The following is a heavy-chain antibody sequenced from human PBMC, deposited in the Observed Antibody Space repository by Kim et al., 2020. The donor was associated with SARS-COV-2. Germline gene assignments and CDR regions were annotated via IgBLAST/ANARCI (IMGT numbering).Heavy chain of an antibody. CDR2: ISANGAGT. Sequence: GGSLRLSCIASGFTFSNYAMRWVRQSPGKGLEWVSSISANGAGTSYIDAVKGRFTVSRDNSKNTLHLQMNNLRAEDTAVYYCAKDGVEMPNARGYFDYWGQGVLVTVSS. D-gene: IGHD3-3*01. CDR3: AKDGVEMPNARGYFDY. V-gene: IGHV3-23*01. CDR1: GFTFSNYA. J-gene: IGHJ4*02.